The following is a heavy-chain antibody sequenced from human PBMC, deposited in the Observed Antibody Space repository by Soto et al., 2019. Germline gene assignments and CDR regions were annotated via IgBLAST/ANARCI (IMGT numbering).Heavy chain of an antibody. CDR2: ISAYNGNT. V-gene: IGHV1-18*01. D-gene: IGHD2-2*01. Sequence: ASVNVSFKASGYTFTSYGISWVRQAPGQGLELMGWISAYNGNTNYAQKLQGRVTMTTDTSTSRAYMELRSLRSDDTAVYYCARDVVVPAATNRLDYYYGMDVWGQCTTVTAP. CDR3: ARDVVVPAATNRLDYYYGMDV. CDR1: GYTFTSYG. J-gene: IGHJ6*02.